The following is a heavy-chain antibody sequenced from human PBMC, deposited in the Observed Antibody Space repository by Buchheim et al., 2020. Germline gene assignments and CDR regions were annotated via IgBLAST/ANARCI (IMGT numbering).Heavy chain of an antibody. D-gene: IGHD6-19*01. CDR3: ARQGQWLVYGMDV. Sequence: QVQLQESGPGLVKPSETLSLTCTVSGGSISSYYWSWIRQPPGKGLEWIGYIYYSGSTNYNPSLKSRVTLSVDTSKNQFSLKLSSVTAADTAVYYCARQGQWLVYGMDVWGQGTT. CDR2: IYYSGST. CDR1: GGSISSYY. V-gene: IGHV4-59*08. J-gene: IGHJ6*02.